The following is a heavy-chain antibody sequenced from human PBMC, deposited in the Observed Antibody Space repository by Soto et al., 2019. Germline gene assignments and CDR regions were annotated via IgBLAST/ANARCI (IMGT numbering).Heavy chain of an antibody. D-gene: IGHD6-25*01. CDR1: GYTFTSYD. Sequence: QVQLVQSGAEVTKPGASVKVSCKASGYTFTSYDINWVRQATGQGLEWMGWMNPNSGNTGYAQKFQGRVTMTRNTSIIKAYMELSSLRSEDTAVYYCARERGASGPFDYWGQGTLVTVSS. V-gene: IGHV1-8*01. CDR2: MNPNSGNT. J-gene: IGHJ4*02. CDR3: ARERGASGPFDY.